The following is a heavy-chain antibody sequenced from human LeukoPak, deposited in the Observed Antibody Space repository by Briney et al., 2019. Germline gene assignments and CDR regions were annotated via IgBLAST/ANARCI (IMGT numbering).Heavy chain of an antibody. CDR2: ISISSII. V-gene: IGHV3-48*02. Sequence: QPGGSPPLSCAASGSTFSSHTMNCGRQAPGKGLEWVSYISISSIIHYADSVRGRFTISRDNAKNSLYLQMNSLRDEDTAVYYCARDFRDWGQGTLVTVSS. J-gene: IGHJ4*02. CDR3: ARDFRD. CDR1: GSTFSSHT.